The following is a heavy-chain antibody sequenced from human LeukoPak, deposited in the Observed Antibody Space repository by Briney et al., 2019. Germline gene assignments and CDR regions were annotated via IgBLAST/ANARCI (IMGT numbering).Heavy chain of an antibody. J-gene: IGHJ4*02. Sequence: ASVKVSCKASGGAFSSYAISWVRQAPGQGLEWMGGIIPIFGTANYAQKFQGRVTITADESTSTAYMELSSLRSEGTAVYYCARHHLKYYYDSSGYSNFDYWGQGTLVTVSS. CDR2: IIPIFGTA. CDR1: GGAFSSYA. CDR3: ARHHLKYYYDSSGYSNFDY. V-gene: IGHV1-69*13. D-gene: IGHD3-22*01.